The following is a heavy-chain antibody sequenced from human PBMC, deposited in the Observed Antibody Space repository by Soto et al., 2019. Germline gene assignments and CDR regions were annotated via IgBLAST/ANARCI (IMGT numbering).Heavy chain of an antibody. CDR3: ARDSWELLEDYYYYGMDV. CDR2: IYYSGST. V-gene: IGHV4-30-4*01. J-gene: IGHJ6*02. D-gene: IGHD1-26*01. Sequence: SETLSLTCTVSCGSISSCDYYWSWIRQPPGKGLEWIGYIYYSGSTYYNPSLKSRVTISVDTSKNQFSLKLSSVTAADTAVYYCARDSWELLEDYYYYGMDVWGQGTTVTVSS. CDR1: CGSISSCDYY.